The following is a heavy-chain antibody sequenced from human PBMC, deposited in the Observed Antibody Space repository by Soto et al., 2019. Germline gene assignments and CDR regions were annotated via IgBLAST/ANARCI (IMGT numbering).Heavy chain of an antibody. CDR2: TYYRSKWYN. V-gene: IGHV6-1*01. CDR3: ARGGCSGGSCYSHYYYGMDV. J-gene: IGHJ6*02. CDR1: GDSVSSNSAA. Sequence: QVQLQQSGPGLVKPSQTLSLTCAISGDSVSSNSAAWNWIRQSPSRGLEWLGRTYYRSKWYNDYAVSVKSRITINPDTSKNQFSLQLNSVTPEDTAVYYCARGGCSGGSCYSHYYYGMDVWGQGTTVTVSS. D-gene: IGHD2-15*01.